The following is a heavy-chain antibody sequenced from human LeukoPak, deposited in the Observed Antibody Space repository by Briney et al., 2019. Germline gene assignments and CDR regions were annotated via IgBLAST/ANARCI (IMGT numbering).Heavy chain of an antibody. J-gene: IGHJ4*02. D-gene: IGHD4-11*01. V-gene: IGHV1-69*13. CDR2: IIPISGTT. CDR1: GGTLNSYV. Sequence: ASVKVSCKASGGTLNSYVISWVRQAPGQGLEWMGGIIPISGTTNYAQKFQSRVTITADESTSTAYMELSSLRSEDTAVYYCARVTTHIDYWGQGTLVTVSS. CDR3: ARVTTHIDY.